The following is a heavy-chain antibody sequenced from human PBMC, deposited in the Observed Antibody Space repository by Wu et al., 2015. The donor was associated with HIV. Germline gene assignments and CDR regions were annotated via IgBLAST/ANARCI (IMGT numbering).Heavy chain of an antibody. Sequence: QVQLVQFGADVEKPGASVRVSCKASGYDFINYYIHWLRQAPGHGLEWMAWINPSGGATIFAEAFEGRIAVTTDTSMKTVYLELESLTSGDTAIYFCARDAAPITTEFDYWGQGTLITVSS. CDR2: INPSGGAT. CDR1: GYDFINYY. V-gene: IGHV1-2*02. D-gene: IGHD4-17*01. CDR3: ARDAAPITTEFDY. J-gene: IGHJ4*02.